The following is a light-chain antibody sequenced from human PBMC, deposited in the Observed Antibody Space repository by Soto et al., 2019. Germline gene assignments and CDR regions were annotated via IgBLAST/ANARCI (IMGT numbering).Light chain of an antibody. Sequence: DVQMTQSPSTLSASVGDRVTITCRASQSISKWLAWYQQKPGKAPKLLIYDASSLESGVPSRFSGSGSGTEFTLTISSLQPDDVATYNWQQYEGYYLFTFGQGTIVDIK. J-gene: IGKJ2*01. CDR2: DAS. V-gene: IGKV1-5*01. CDR1: QSISKW. CDR3: QQYEGYYLFT.